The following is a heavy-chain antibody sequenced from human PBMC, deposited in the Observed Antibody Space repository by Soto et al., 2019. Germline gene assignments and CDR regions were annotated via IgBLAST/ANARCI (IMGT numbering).Heavy chain of an antibody. CDR2: IYPGDSDT. V-gene: IGHV5-51*01. Sequence: GESLKISCKGSGYSFTSYWIGWVRQMPGKGLEWMGIIYPGDSDTRYSPSFQGQVTISADKSISTAYLQWSSLKASDTAMYYCARQGPIVGATTHYGMDVWGQGTTVTVSS. J-gene: IGHJ6*02. CDR1: GYSFTSYW. CDR3: ARQGPIVGATTHYGMDV. D-gene: IGHD1-26*01.